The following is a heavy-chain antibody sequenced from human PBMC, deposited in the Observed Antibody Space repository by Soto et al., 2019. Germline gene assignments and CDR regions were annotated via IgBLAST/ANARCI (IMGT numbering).Heavy chain of an antibody. CDR2: VIPILGMA. CDR1: GGTFSSYS. J-gene: IGHJ5*02. D-gene: IGHD6-19*01. V-gene: IGHV1-69*02. CDR3: ARGGGVGVAGAVDGDAWFDP. Sequence: QVQLVQSGAEVKKPGSSVKVSCEASGGTFSSYSFSWVRQAPGQGLEWMGRVIPILGMANYAQKFQGRVTITADKTPSTAYQKTSSLRSGNTTAYYCARGGGVGVAGAVDGDAWFDPWGQATLVTVAS.